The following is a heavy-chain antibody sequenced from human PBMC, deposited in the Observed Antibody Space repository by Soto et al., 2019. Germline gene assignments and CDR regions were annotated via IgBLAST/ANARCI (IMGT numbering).Heavy chain of an antibody. CDR2: ISNDGSNY. Sequence: QVQLVESGGGVVQPGRSLRLSCAASGFTFTSYAMHCVRQAPGKGLEWVAVISNDGSNYYYADSVRGRFTISRDNTKNTLFLQMSTLRGEDSGVYYCARGTTLAIFDYAMDVWGQGTTVTVSS. D-gene: IGHD3-3*01. CDR3: ARGTTLAIFDYAMDV. J-gene: IGHJ6*02. V-gene: IGHV3-30-3*01. CDR1: GFTFTSYA.